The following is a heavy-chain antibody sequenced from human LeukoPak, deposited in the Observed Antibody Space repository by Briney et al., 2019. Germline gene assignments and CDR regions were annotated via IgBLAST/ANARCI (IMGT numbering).Heavy chain of an antibody. Sequence: GGSLRLSCAASGFTFSSYSMNWVRQAPGKGLEWVSSISSSSSYIYYSDSVKGRFTISRDNAKNSLYLQMNSLRAEDTAVYYCARDLTVGATVRYFDYWGQGTLVTVSS. J-gene: IGHJ4*02. V-gene: IGHV3-21*01. CDR2: ISSSSSYI. CDR1: GFTFSSYS. CDR3: ARDLTVGATVRYFDY. D-gene: IGHD1-26*01.